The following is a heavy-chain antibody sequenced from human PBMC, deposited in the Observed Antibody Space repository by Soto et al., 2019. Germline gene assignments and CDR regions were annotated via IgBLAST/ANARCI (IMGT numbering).Heavy chain of an antibody. CDR2: ISSSSSYI. CDR1: GFTFSSYS. CDR3: ARDHTTGFDY. Sequence: EVQLVESGGGLVKPGGSLRLSCAASGFTFSSYSMNWVRQAPGKGLEWVSSISSSSSYIYYADSVKGRFTISRGNAKNSLYLQMNSLRAEDTAVYYCARDHTTGFDYWGQGTLVTVSS. J-gene: IGHJ4*02. V-gene: IGHV3-21*01. D-gene: IGHD4-17*01.